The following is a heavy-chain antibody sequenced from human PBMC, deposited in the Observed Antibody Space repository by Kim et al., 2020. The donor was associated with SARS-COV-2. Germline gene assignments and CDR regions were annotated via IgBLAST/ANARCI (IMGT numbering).Heavy chain of an antibody. D-gene: IGHD3-10*01. CDR1: GFTFSSYG. Sequence: GGSLRLSCAASGFTFSSYGMSWVRQAPGKGLEWVSAISGGGDSTYYTDSVKGRFSTSRDNSKNTLYLQMNTLRADDTAVYYCAKGTGKYYFDYWGQGSLVTVSS. V-gene: IGHV3-23*01. CDR2: ISGGGDST. CDR3: AKGTGKYYFDY. J-gene: IGHJ4*02.